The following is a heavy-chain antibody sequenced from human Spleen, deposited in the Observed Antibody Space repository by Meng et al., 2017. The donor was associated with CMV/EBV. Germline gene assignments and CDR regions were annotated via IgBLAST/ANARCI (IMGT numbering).Heavy chain of an antibody. Sequence: GESLKISCEVSGYTFNNSAMRWVRQAPGKGLEWVSGINWNGGGTGYADAVKGRFTISRDNAKNSLYLQMNSLRAEDTALYYCARHIAVAGTWTSRLYYYYGMDVWGQGTTVTVSS. V-gene: IGHV3-20*04. CDR2: INWNGGGT. CDR3: ARHIAVAGTWTSRLYYYYGMDV. D-gene: IGHD6-13*01. J-gene: IGHJ6*02. CDR1: GYTFNNSA.